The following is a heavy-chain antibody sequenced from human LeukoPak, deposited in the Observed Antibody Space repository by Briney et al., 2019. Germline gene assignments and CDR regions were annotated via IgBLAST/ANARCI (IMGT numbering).Heavy chain of an antibody. CDR3: ATSGYSYGYVRY. V-gene: IGHV3-30*04. D-gene: IGHD5-18*01. CDR2: ISYDGSNK. Sequence: GGSLRLSCAASGFSFSTYAMHWVRQAPGKGLEWVAVISYDGSNKYYADSVKGRFTISRDNSKNTLYLQMNSLRAEDTALYYCATSGYSYGYVRYWGQGTLVTVSS. J-gene: IGHJ4*02. CDR1: GFSFSTYA.